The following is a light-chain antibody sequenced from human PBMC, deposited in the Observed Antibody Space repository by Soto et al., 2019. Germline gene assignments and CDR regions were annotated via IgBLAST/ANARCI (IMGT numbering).Light chain of an antibody. J-gene: IGKJ4*01. CDR3: QQYGSSPPLT. Sequence: EIVLTQSPGTLSLSPGERATLSCRASQSVSSSYLAWYQQKPGQAPRLLIYGASSRATGIPDRFSGSGSGTEFPLTISRLEPEDFAVYYCQQYGSSPPLTFGGGTKVEIK. CDR1: QSVSSSY. V-gene: IGKV3-20*01. CDR2: GAS.